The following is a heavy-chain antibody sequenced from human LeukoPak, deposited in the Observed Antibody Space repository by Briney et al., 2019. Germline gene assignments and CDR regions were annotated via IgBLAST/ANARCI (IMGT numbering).Heavy chain of an antibody. J-gene: IGHJ4*02. CDR1: GFTFSSYG. D-gene: IGHD3-10*01. Sequence: GRSLRLSCAASGFTFSSYGMHWVRQAPGKGLEWVAVISYDGSNKYYADSVKRRFTISRDNSKNTLYLQMNSLRAEDTAVYYCAKVSMVRGAVSMWGQGTLVTVSS. CDR3: AKVSMVRGAVSM. V-gene: IGHV3-30*18. CDR2: ISYDGSNK.